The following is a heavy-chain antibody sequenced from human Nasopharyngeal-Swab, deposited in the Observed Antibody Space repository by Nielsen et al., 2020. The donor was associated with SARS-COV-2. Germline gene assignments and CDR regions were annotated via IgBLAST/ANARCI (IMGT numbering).Heavy chain of an antibody. V-gene: IGHV3-30*18. J-gene: IGHJ1*01. D-gene: IGHD2-21*02. CDR3: AKDPSIVVVTAEYFQH. CDR2: ISYDGSNK. CDR1: GFTFSSYG. Sequence: GGSLRRSCAAAGFTFSSYGMHWIRQAPGRGLEWVAVISYDGSNKYYADSVKGRFTISRDNSKNTLYLQMNSLRADDTAVYYCAKDPSIVVVTAEYFQHWGQGTLVTVSS.